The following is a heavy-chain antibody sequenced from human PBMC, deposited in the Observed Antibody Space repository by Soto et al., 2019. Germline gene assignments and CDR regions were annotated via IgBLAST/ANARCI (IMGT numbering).Heavy chain of an antibody. J-gene: IGHJ6*02. CDR2: ISSSSSYT. CDR3: ARERFSCSGGSCYPLGMDV. Sequence: TGGSLRLSCAASGFTFSDYYMSWIRQAPGKGLEWVSYISSSSSYTNYADSVKGRFTISRDNAKNSLYLQMNSLRAEDTAVYYCARERFSCSGGSCYPLGMDVWGQGTTVTVSS. V-gene: IGHV3-11*06. CDR1: GFTFSDYY. D-gene: IGHD2-15*01.